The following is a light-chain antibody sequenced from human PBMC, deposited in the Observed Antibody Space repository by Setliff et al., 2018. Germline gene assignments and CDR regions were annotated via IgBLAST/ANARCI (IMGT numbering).Light chain of an antibody. CDR3: SSYAGSNNFPDV. CDR1: SSDVGGYNY. J-gene: IGLJ1*01. CDR2: EVS. V-gene: IGLV2-8*01. Sequence: QSALAQPPSASGSPGQSVTISCTGTSSDVGGYNYVSWYQQHPGKAPKLMIYEVSKRPSGVPDRFSGSKSGNTASLTVSGLQAEDEADYYCSSYAGSNNFPDVFGRGTKVTVL.